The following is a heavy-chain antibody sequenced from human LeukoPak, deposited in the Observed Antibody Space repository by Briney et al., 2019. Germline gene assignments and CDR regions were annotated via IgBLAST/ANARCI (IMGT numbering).Heavy chain of an antibody. J-gene: IGHJ4*02. CDR1: GYTFSGYY. Sequence: ASVKVSCKTSGYTFSGYYMHWVRQAPGQGLEWMGRINPNNGVAIYAQKFQGRVTMTRDTSISTFYMELSTMRSDDTAVYYCATNSRLDHWGQGTLVTVSS. D-gene: IGHD4-11*01. CDR3: ATNSRLDH. V-gene: IGHV1-2*06. CDR2: INPNNGVA.